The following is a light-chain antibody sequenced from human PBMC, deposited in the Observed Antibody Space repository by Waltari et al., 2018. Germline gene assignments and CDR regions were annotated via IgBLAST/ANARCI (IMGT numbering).Light chain of an antibody. V-gene: IGKV4-1*01. CDR2: WAS. CDR3: QQYYSTIFT. J-gene: IGKJ3*01. Sequence: DIVLTQSPDSLAVSLGARATINCKSSQNILYSSNNKNYLAWYQQKAGQPPKLLFYWASTRESGVPDRFSGSGSGTDFTLTISSLQAEDVAVYYCQQYYSTIFTFGPGTKVDIK. CDR1: QNILYSSNNKNY.